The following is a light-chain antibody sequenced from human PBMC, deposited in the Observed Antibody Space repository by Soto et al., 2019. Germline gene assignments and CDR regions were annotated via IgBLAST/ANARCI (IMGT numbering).Light chain of an antibody. CDR3: ISYTSSSPS. J-gene: IGLJ2*01. V-gene: IGLV2-14*01. Sequence: QSVLSQPASASGSPGQSITISCTGTSSDVGGYNYVSWYQQHPGKAPKLMIYDVSNRPSGVSNRFSGSKSGNTASLTISGSQAEEEADYYCISYTSSSPSFGGGTQLTVL. CDR1: SSDVGGYNY. CDR2: DVS.